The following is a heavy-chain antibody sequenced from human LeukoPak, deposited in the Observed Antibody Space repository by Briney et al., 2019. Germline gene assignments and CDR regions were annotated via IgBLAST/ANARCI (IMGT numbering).Heavy chain of an antibody. CDR2: IYYSGST. CDR1: GGSISSYY. Sequence: SETLSLTCTVSGGSISSYYWSWIRQPPGKGLEWIGYIYYSGSTNYNPSLKSRVTISVDKSKNQFSVKLSSVTAADTAVYYCARVLEVAGAIDYRGQGTLVTVSS. V-gene: IGHV4-59*12. D-gene: IGHD6-19*01. CDR3: ARVLEVAGAIDY. J-gene: IGHJ4*02.